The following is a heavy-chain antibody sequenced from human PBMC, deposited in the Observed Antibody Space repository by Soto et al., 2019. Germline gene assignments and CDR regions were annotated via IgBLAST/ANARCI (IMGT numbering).Heavy chain of an antibody. CDR3: ARDLYYYGSGSSYYMDV. V-gene: IGHV3-48*01. CDR1: GFTFSSYS. CDR2: ISSSSSTI. J-gene: IGHJ6*03. Sequence: GGSLRLSCAASGFTFSSYSMNWVRQAPGKGLEWVSYISSSSSTIYYADSVKGRFTISRDNAKNSLYLQMNSLRAEDTAVYYCARDLYYYGSGSSYYMDVWGKGTTVTVSS. D-gene: IGHD3-10*01.